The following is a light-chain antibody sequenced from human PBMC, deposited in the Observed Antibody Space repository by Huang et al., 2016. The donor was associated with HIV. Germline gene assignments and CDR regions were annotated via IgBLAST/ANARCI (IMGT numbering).Light chain of an antibody. CDR2: GAS. J-gene: IGKJ4*01. Sequence: EIVMTQSPATLSVSPGERATLFCRASQNVSTNLAWYQQKLGQAPRLLICGASTRATGIPARFSGSGSGTEFTLTISSLQSEDLAVYYCQQYNKWPPPFGGGTKVEIK. V-gene: IGKV3-15*01. CDR3: QQYNKWPPP. CDR1: QNVSTN.